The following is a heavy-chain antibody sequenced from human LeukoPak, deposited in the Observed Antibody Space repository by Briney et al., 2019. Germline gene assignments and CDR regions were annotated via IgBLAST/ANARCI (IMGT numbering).Heavy chain of an antibody. J-gene: IGHJ5*02. CDR1: GYTLTELS. V-gene: IGHV1-24*01. CDR2: FDPEDGET. CDR3: ATASEPRYYYGSGSYHNWFDP. D-gene: IGHD3-10*01. Sequence: ASVKVSCTVSGYTLTELSMHWVRQAPGKGLEWMGGFDPEDGETIYAQKFQGRVTMTEDTSTDTAYMELSSLRSEDTAVYYCATASEPRYYYGSGSYHNWFDPWGQGTLVTVSS.